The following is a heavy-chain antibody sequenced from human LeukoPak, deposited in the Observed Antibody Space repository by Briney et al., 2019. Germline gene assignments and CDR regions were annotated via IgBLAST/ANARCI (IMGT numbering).Heavy chain of an antibody. CDR1: GFTFSSNG. D-gene: IGHD3-10*01. CDR2: IRYEGNSK. Sequence: PGGSLRLSCVASGFTFSSNGMHWVRQAPGKGLEWVAFIRYEGNSKYYADSVKGRFTISRDNSKNTLYLQMDSLRAEDTAVYYCAKDLLRDRWFGESWGQGTLVTVSS. CDR3: AKDLLRDRWFGES. J-gene: IGHJ5*02. V-gene: IGHV3-30*02.